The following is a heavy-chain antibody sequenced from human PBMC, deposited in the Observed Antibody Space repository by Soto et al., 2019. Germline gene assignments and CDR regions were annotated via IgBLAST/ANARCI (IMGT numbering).Heavy chain of an antibody. D-gene: IGHD6-13*01. CDR1: GFTFSSYG. Sequence: GGSLRLSCAASGFTFSSYGMHWVRQAPGKGLEWVAVISYDGSNKYYADSVKGRFTISRDNSKNTLYLQMNSLRAEDTAVYYCAKDLYSSSLPGYYWGQGTLVTVSS. J-gene: IGHJ4*02. CDR3: AKDLYSSSLPGYY. CDR2: ISYDGSNK. V-gene: IGHV3-30*18.